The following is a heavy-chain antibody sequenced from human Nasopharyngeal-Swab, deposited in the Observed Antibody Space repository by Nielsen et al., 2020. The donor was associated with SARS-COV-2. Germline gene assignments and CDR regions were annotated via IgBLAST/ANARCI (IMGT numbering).Heavy chain of an antibody. CDR1: GGSISSYY. D-gene: IGHD6-6*01. CDR2: IYYSGST. J-gene: IGHJ4*02. V-gene: IGHV4-59*01. CDR3: ARLDSSSSGGFDY. Sequence: SETLSLTCTVSGGSISSYYWSWIRQPPGKGLEWIGYIYYSGSTNYNPSLKSRVTISVDTSKNQFPLKLSSVTAADTAVYYCARLDSSSSGGFDYWGQGTLVTVSS.